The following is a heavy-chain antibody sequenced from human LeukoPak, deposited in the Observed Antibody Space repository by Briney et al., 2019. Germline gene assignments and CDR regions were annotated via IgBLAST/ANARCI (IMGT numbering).Heavy chain of an antibody. CDR3: AKDPYDNVCQH. Sequence: GGSLRLSCAASGFTFSSYAMSWVRQAAGKGLEWVSAISGSGGSTYYADSVKGRFTISRDNSKNTLYLQMNSLRAEDPAVYYCAKDPYDNVCQHWGPGTLVTVSS. D-gene: IGHD3-16*01. CDR1: GFTFSSYA. V-gene: IGHV3-23*01. CDR2: ISGSGGST. J-gene: IGHJ1*01.